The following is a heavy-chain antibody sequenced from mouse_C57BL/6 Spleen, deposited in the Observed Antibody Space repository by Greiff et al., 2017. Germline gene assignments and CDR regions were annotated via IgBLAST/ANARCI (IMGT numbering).Heavy chain of an antibody. D-gene: IGHD2-4*01. Sequence: VQLQESGAELVRPGASVKLSCKASGYTFTDYYINWVKQRPGQGLEWIGMIHPNSGSTNYNEKFKSKATLTVDKSSSTAYMQLSSLTSEDSAVYYCARWDYGYFDYWGQGTTLTVSS. CDR2: IHPNSGST. CDR1: GYTFTDYY. V-gene: IGHV1-64*01. CDR3: ARWDYGYFDY. J-gene: IGHJ2*01.